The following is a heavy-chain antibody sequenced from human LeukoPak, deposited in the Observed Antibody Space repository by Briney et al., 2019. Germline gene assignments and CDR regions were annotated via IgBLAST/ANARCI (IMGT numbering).Heavy chain of an antibody. CDR3: ASLNVDTTMVD. J-gene: IGHJ4*02. CDR1: SGSFSGYY. CDR2: INHSGST. V-gene: IGHV4-34*01. D-gene: IGHD5-18*01. Sequence: SETLSLTCAVYSGSFSGYYWSWIRQPPGKGLEWIGEINHSGSTNYNPSLKSRVTISVDTSKNQFSLKLSSVTAADTAVYYCASLNVDTTMVDWGQGTLVTVSS.